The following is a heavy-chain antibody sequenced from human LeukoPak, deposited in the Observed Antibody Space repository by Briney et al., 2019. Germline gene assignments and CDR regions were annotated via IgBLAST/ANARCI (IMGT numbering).Heavy chain of an antibody. CDR2: IHTSGTI. CDR1: GSSISNYY. J-gene: IGHJ4*02. V-gene: IGHV4-4*09. D-gene: IGHD6-13*01. Sequence: SETLSLTCTVSGSSISNYYWRWIRQPQGKGLEWIGYIHTSGTINSNPALKSRVTMSVDTSKNHFSLSLSSVTAADTAVYYCPKRHSSHWTYYFDYWGQGTLVTVSS. CDR3: PKRHSSHWTYYFDY.